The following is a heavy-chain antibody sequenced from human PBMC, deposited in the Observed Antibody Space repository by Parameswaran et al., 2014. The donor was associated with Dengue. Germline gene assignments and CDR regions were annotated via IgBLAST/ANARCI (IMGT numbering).Heavy chain of an antibody. J-gene: IGHJ6*02. Sequence: SWVRQAPGQGLEWMGWISAYNGNTNYAQKLQGRVTMTTDTYTSTAYMELRSLRSDDTAVYYCARDRIVATISRRDYYYYGMDVWGQGTTVTVSS. V-gene: IGHV1-18*01. CDR3: ARDRIVATISRRDYYYYGMDV. D-gene: IGHD5-12*01. CDR2: ISAYNGNT.